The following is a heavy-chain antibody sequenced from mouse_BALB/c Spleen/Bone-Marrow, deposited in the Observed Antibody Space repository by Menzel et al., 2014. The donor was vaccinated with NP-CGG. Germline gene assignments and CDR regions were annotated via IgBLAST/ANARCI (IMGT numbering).Heavy chain of an antibody. D-gene: IGHD2-14*01. CDR2: IDTSDSYI. V-gene: IGHV1-69*01. J-gene: IGHJ3*01. CDR3: ARSDYRYDPLAN. Sequence: QVQLQQSGAELVMPGASVKMSCKASGYTFTDYWMHWVKQRPGQGLEWIGAIDTSDSYISYNQKFKGKATLTVDESSSXAYMQFSSLTSEDSAVYHCARSDYRYDPLANWGQGTLVTASA. CDR1: GYTFTDYW.